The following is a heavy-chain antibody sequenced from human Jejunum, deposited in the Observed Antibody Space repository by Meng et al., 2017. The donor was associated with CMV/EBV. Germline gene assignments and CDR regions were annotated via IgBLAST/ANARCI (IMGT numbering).Heavy chain of an antibody. V-gene: IGHV4-59*01. CDR1: GGSISSSS. Sequence: CTVSGGSISSSSWTWIRQPPGKGLEWIGYIYYSGSTNYNPSLKSRVTISVDTSKNQFSLKLSSVTAADTAVYYCARAYSSSCRVDYWGQGTLVTVSS. D-gene: IGHD6-6*01. J-gene: IGHJ4*02. CDR2: IYYSGST. CDR3: ARAYSSSCRVDY.